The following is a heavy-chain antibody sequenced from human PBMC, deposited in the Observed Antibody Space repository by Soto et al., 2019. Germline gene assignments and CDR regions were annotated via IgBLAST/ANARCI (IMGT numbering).Heavy chain of an antibody. CDR1: GFSLSTSGVA. D-gene: IGHD6-19*01. CDR3: AHRLGSGWPYDY. J-gene: IGHJ4*02. V-gene: IGHV2-5*02. Sequence: QITLKESGPTLVKPTQTLTLTCTFSGFSLSTSGVAVGWIRQPPGKALEWLALIYWDDDKRYSPSLKSRLTIXKXXSKNQVVLTMTNMDPVDTATYYCAHRLGSGWPYDYWGQGTLVTVSS. CDR2: IYWDDDK.